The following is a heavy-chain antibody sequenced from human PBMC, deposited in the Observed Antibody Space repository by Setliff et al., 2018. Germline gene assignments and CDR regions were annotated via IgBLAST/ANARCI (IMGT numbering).Heavy chain of an antibody. D-gene: IGHD6-19*01. CDR3: IKGGWRFEN. V-gene: IGHV3-48*04. CDR2: ISSSSSTI. CDR1: GFTFSSYS. Sequence: RLSCAASGFTFSSYSMNWVRQAPGKGLEWVSYISSSSSTIYYADSVKGRFSISRDDSKSIAYLQMNSLKAEDTAVYYCIKGGWRFENWGPGTLVTVSS. J-gene: IGHJ4*02.